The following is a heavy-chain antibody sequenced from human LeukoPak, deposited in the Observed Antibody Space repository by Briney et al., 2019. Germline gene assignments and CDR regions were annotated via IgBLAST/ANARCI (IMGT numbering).Heavy chain of an antibody. J-gene: IGHJ4*02. CDR2: ISSSSSYI. CDR3: AKDGVRYSGYDYLVY. D-gene: IGHD5-12*01. V-gene: IGHV3-21*01. CDR1: GFTFSSYS. Sequence: GGSLRLSCAASGFTFSSYSMNWVRQAPGKGLEWVSSISSSSSYIYYAGSVKGRFTISRDNAKNSLYLQMNSLRAEDTAVYYCAKDGVRYSGYDYLVYWGQGTLVTVSS.